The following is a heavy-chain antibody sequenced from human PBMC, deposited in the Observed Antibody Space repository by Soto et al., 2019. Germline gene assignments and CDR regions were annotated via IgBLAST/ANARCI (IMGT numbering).Heavy chain of an antibody. Sequence: PSDTLSITFTVSCGSISSYYCIWILPPPGKGLELIGYIYYSLSTNYNPSLKSRVTISVDTSKNQFSLKLNSMTAADTAVYYCARHNYGSGSTYFEYWGQGTLVTVSS. V-gene: IGHV4-59*08. J-gene: IGHJ4*02. CDR2: IYYSLST. D-gene: IGHD3-10*01. CDR3: ARHNYGSGSTYFEY. CDR1: CGSISSYY.